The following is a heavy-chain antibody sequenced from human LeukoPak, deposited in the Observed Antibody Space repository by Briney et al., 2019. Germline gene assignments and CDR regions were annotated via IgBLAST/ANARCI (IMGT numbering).Heavy chain of an antibody. CDR2: MNPNSGNT. Sequence: GASVKVSCKASGYTFTSYDINWVRQATGQGLEWMGWMNPNSGNTGYAQKFQGRVTMTRNTSISTAYMELSSLRSEDTAVYYCARASYYYDSSGYYSRLLTYDAFDIWGQGTMVTVSS. CDR3: ARASYYYDSSGYYSRLLTYDAFDI. D-gene: IGHD3-22*01. J-gene: IGHJ3*02. V-gene: IGHV1-8*01. CDR1: GYTFTSYD.